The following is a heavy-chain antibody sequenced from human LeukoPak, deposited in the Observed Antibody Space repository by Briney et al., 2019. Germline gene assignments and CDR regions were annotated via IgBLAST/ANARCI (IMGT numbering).Heavy chain of an antibody. V-gene: IGHV5-51*01. Sequence: KPGESLKISCKGSGYSFTSYWIGWVRPMPGKGLEWMGIIYPGDSDTRYSPSFQGQVTISADKSISTAYLQWSSLKASDTAMHYCARTNIAVAVYYFDYWGQGTLVTVSS. CDR2: IYPGDSDT. D-gene: IGHD6-19*01. CDR1: GYSFTSYW. J-gene: IGHJ4*02. CDR3: ARTNIAVAVYYFDY.